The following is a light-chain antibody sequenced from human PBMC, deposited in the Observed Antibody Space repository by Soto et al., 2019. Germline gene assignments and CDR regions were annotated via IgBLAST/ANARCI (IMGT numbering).Light chain of an antibody. CDR2: EVI. Sequence: QSVLAQPASVSGSPGQSITISCTGSSSDVGTYNYVSWYQQHPGKAPKLMLFEVITRPSGISNRFSGSKSGNTASLTISGLQSEDEAVYYCSSYTNGNTAVVFGGGTKLTVL. CDR1: SSDVGTYNY. V-gene: IGLV2-14*01. J-gene: IGLJ2*01. CDR3: SSYTNGNTAVV.